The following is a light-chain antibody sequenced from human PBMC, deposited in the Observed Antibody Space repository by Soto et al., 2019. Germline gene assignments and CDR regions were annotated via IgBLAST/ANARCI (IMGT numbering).Light chain of an antibody. J-gene: IGKJ1*01. CDR2: DAS. V-gene: IGKV3D-15*01. CDR3: QQYNNWPQT. CDR1: QSVRTY. Sequence: EIVLTQSPATLSLAPGERATLSCRASQSVRTYLAWYQQKPGQAPRLLIYDASSRATGIPARFSGSGSGTEFTLTISSLQSEDFAVYYCQQYNNWPQTFGQGTKVEIK.